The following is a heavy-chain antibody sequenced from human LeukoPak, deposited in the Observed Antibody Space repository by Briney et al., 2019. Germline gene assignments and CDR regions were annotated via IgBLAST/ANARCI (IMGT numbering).Heavy chain of an antibody. CDR3: ARMWYRSGTLGWFDP. V-gene: IGHV4-39*01. Sequence: SGTLSLTCTVSGGSISSSSYYWGWIRQPPGKGLEWVGSIYYSGSTYYNPSLKSRVAISEDTSRNQFFLKLSSVTAADTALYYCARMWYRSGTLGWFDPWGEGTLVTVSS. CDR2: IYYSGST. CDR1: GGSISSSSYY. J-gene: IGHJ5*02. D-gene: IGHD3-10*01.